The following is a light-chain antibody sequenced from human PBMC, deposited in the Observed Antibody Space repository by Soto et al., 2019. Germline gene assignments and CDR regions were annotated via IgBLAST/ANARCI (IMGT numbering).Light chain of an antibody. CDR2: GAS. CDR3: QQYGSSPQT. V-gene: IGKV3-20*01. J-gene: IGKJ1*01. CDR1: QSVSSSY. Sequence: EIVLTQSPGTLSLSPGERATLSCRTSQSVSSSYLAWYQQKPGQAPRLLIYGASSRATGIPGRFSGSGSGTDFTLTISRLEPEDFAVYYCQQYGSSPQTFGQRTKVEIK.